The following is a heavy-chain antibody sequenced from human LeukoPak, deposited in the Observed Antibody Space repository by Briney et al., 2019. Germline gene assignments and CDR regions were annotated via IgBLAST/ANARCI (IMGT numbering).Heavy chain of an antibody. D-gene: IGHD3-22*01. CDR2: ISTDGGTT. CDR1: GFSFSSYG. J-gene: IGHJ4*02. CDR3: TKGQSGGGYYSPFDS. Sequence: PGGSLRLSCAASGFSFSSYGMSWVRQAPGKGLEWVSIISTDGGTTHYAESVKSRFTISRDNPKNTLHLQMNSLRVEDTAVYFCTKGQSGGGYYSPFDSWGQGSLVTVSS. V-gene: IGHV3-23*01.